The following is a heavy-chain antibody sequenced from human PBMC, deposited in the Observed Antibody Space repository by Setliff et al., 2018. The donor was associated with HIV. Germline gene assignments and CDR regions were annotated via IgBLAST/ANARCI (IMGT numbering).Heavy chain of an antibody. J-gene: IGHJ4*02. CDR1: GYNFVDYS. CDR2: IYPVDSET. Sequence: GESLKISCQGSGYNFVDYSIAWVRQVPGKGLGWMGIIYPVDSETRYSPSFQGQVTISADKSINTAYLQWTTLKASDGAMYYCARPRGNDYAGSGFDNWGQGTLVTVSS. V-gene: IGHV5-51*01. D-gene: IGHD2-2*01. CDR3: ARPRGNDYAGSGFDN.